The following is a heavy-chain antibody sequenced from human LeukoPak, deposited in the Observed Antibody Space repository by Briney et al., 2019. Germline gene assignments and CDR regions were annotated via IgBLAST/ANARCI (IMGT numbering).Heavy chain of an antibody. D-gene: IGHD6-13*01. Sequence: SETLSLTCTVSGGSISSYYWSWIRQPPGKGLEWIGEINHSGSTNYNPSLKSRVTISVDTSKNQFSLKLSSVTAADTAVYYCARGLSSSWSRYNWFDPWGQGTLVTVSS. J-gene: IGHJ5*02. CDR3: ARGLSSSWSRYNWFDP. V-gene: IGHV4-34*01. CDR1: GGSISSYY. CDR2: INHSGST.